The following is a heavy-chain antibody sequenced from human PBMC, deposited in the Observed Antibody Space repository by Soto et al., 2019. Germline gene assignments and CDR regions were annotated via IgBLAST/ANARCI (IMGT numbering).Heavy chain of an antibody. J-gene: IGHJ6*03. CDR1: GYTFTSYG. V-gene: IGHV1-18*01. CDR2: ISAYNGNT. D-gene: IGHD3-3*01. CDR3: ARDGAGYYDFWSGQNYYYYYYMDV. Sequence: QVQLVQSGAEVKKPGASVKVSCKASGYTFTSYGISWVRQAPGQGLEWMGWISAYNGNTNYAQKLQGRVTMTTDTSTSTASMELRSLRSDDTAVYYCARDGAGYYDFWSGQNYYYYYYMDVWGKGTTVTVSS.